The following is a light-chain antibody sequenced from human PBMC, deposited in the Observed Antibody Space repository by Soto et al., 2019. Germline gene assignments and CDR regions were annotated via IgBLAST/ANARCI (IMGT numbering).Light chain of an antibody. V-gene: IGKV1-9*01. J-gene: IGKJ5*01. Sequence: SQLTQSPSSLSASVGDRVTITCRASQGISTYLSWYQQKPGRAPKLLIYPASTLQSGVPSRFSGRGSGTDFPLTISSLQPEDFATYYCQQLNSDPPITFGQGTRLEI. CDR2: PAS. CDR1: QGISTY. CDR3: QQLNSDPPIT.